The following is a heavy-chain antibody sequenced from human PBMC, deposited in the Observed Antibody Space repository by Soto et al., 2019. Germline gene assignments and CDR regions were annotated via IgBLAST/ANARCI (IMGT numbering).Heavy chain of an antibody. V-gene: IGHV4-59*08. D-gene: IGHD3-10*01. J-gene: IGHJ4*02. CDR3: ARHDGSRSTEY. CDR2: IHSGST. CDR1: GGSISSDY. Sequence: QVQLQESGPGLVRPSETLSLTCTVSGGSISSDYWNWIRQPPGKGLECIGYIHSGSTNYNASLRSRVAISLDTSKNQFSLKLSSVTAADTAVYFCARHDGSRSTEYWGPGTLVTVSS.